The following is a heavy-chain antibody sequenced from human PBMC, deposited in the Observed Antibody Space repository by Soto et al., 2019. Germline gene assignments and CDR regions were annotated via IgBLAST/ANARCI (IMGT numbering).Heavy chain of an antibody. CDR1: GDSISSSSYY. V-gene: IGHV4-39*01. CDR2: IYYSGST. D-gene: IGHD4-4*01. J-gene: IGHJ4*02. Sequence: QLQLQESGPGLVKPSETLSLTCTVSGDSISSSSYYWGWIRQPPGKGLEWIGSIYYSGSTYYNPYLKSRVTISVDTSKNQFSLKLSSVTAADTAVHYCARSGGLQHIDYWGQGTLVTVSS. CDR3: ARSGGLQHIDY.